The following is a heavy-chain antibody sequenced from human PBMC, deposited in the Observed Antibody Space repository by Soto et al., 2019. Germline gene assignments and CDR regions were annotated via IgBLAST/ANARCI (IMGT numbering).Heavy chain of an antibody. V-gene: IGHV1-46*04. Sequence: QVQLVQSGAEVKKPGASVKVSCKASRYIFTTYYMHWVRQAPGQGLEWMGIINPSGNSTTYAQNLQGRVTMTRDTSTSTVYMQLSSLRSEDTAVYYCARDNMVTHSSYYYYGLDVWGQGTTVTVSS. J-gene: IGHJ6*02. CDR2: INPSGNST. D-gene: IGHD2-21*02. CDR3: ARDNMVTHSSYYYYGLDV. CDR1: RYIFTTYY.